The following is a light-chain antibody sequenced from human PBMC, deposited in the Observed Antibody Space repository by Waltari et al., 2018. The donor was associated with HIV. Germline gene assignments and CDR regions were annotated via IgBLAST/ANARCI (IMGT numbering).Light chain of an antibody. CDR2: AAY. J-gene: IGKJ2*01. CDR3: QHYGDSLT. V-gene: IGKV3-20*01. Sequence: EIVLTQSPGTLSLSPGERATLSCRASQTVSSSYLAWYRQKPGQTPRLLIYAAYSRVTGVPDRVSGGGSGTDFTLTISSLEPEDFAVYYCQHYGDSLTFGQGTKVEIK. CDR1: QTVSSSY.